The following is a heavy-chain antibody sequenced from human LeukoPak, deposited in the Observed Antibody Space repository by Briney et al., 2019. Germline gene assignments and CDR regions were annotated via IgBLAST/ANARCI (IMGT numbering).Heavy chain of an antibody. CDR3: ARDPIAVAGNGFDP. J-gene: IGHJ5*02. D-gene: IGHD6-19*01. V-gene: IGHV4-59*01. Sequence: SETLSLTCTVSGGSISSYYWSWVRQPPGKGLEWMGYIYYSGSTNYNPSPKSRVTISVDTSKNQFSLKLSSVTAADTAVYYCARDPIAVAGNGFDPWGQGTLVTVSS. CDR1: GGSISSYY. CDR2: IYYSGST.